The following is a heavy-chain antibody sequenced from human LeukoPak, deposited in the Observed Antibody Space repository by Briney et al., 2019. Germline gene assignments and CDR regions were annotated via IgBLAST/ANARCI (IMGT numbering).Heavy chain of an antibody. D-gene: IGHD2-2*02. CDR2: ISAYNGNT. V-gene: IGHV1-18*01. Sequence: GASVKVSCKAPGYTFTSYGISWVRQAPGQGLEWMGWISAYNGNTNYAQKLQGRVTMTTDTSTSTAYMELRSLRSDDTAVYYCARDCSSTSCYTRRFDPWGQGTLVTVSS. CDR3: ARDCSSTSCYTRRFDP. J-gene: IGHJ5*02. CDR1: GYTFTSYG.